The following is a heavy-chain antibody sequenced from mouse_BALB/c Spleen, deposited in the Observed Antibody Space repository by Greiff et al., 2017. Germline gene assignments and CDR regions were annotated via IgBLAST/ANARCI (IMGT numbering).Heavy chain of an antibody. Sequence: VHVKQSGAELVRPGALVKLSCKASGFNIKDYYMHWVKQRPEQGLEWIGWIDPENGNTIYDPKFQGKASITADTSSNTAYLQLSSLTSEDTAVYYCAKDGNYGFAYWGQGTLVTVSA. CDR2: IDPENGNT. CDR3: AKDGNYGFAY. J-gene: IGHJ3*01. V-gene: IGHV14-1*02. D-gene: IGHD2-1*01. CDR1: GFNIKDYY.